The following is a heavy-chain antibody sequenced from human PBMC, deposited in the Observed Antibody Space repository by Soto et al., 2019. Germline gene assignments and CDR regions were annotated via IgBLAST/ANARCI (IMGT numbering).Heavy chain of an antibody. V-gene: IGHV4-59*01. CDR2: IYYSGST. CDR3: ARGGGRYCTNGVCYFDY. D-gene: IGHD2-8*01. Sequence: SETLSLTCTVSGGSISSYYWSWIRQPPGKGLEWIGYIYYSGSTNYNPSLKSRVTISVDTSKSQFSLKLSSVTAADTAVYYCARGGGRYCTNGVCYFDYWGQGTLVTVSS. J-gene: IGHJ4*02. CDR1: GGSISSYY.